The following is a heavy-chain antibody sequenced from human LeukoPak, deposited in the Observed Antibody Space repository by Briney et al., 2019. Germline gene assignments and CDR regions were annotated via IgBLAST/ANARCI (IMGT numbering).Heavy chain of an antibody. Sequence: GGSLRLSCAASGFSFSGHWMHWARQLPGKGLEWVSGISGSGGSTYYADSVKGRFTISRDNSKNTLFLQMNSLRAEDTAVYYCAKDPYGDYVRYFDYWGQGTLVTVSS. J-gene: IGHJ4*02. CDR3: AKDPYGDYVRYFDY. V-gene: IGHV3-23*01. CDR2: ISGSGGST. CDR1: GFSFSGHW. D-gene: IGHD4-17*01.